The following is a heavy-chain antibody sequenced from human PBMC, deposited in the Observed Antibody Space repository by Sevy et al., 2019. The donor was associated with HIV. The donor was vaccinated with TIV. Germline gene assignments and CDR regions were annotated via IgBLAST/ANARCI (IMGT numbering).Heavy chain of an antibody. CDR2: ISGSGSRT. J-gene: IGHJ6*03. V-gene: IGHV3-23*01. CDR1: GFSFDSYG. D-gene: IGHD3-22*01. Sequence: GGSLRLSCAVSGFSFDSYGMTWVRQAPGKALEWVSGISGSGSRTYYADSVKGRFIISRDNSKNTLDLQMKSLRREDTAVSYCAKGGGGHYDPDEIGYYFYYYNMDVWGKGTTVTVSS. CDR3: AKGGGGHYDPDEIGYYFYYYNMDV.